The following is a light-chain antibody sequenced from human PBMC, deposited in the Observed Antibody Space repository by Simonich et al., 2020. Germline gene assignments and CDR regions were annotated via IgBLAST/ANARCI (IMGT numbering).Light chain of an antibody. CDR2: EVA. J-gene: IGKJ5*01. CDR1: QSLLHSDGKTY. V-gene: IGKV2-29*03. CDR3: MQGIHLPIT. Sequence: DIVMTQTPLSLSVTPGQPASISCKSSQSLLHSDGKTYLYWYLQKPGQSPQLLIYEVANRVSGVPDRFSGSGSGTDFTRKISRVEAEDVGVYYCMQGIHLPITFGQGTRLEIK.